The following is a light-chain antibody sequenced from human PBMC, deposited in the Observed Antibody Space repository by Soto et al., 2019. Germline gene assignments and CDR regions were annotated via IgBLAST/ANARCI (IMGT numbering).Light chain of an antibody. J-gene: IGKJ1*01. CDR2: GAS. CDR1: QSFNSIY. V-gene: IGKV3-20*01. CDR3: HQYDSWT. Sequence: EIVLTKSPGTLSLSPGERATLSCRASQSFNSIYLAWYQQKPGQAPRLLSYGASSRATGIPDRFSGSGSGTDFTLTISRLEPENFAVYYCHQYDSWTFGQVTKVDIK.